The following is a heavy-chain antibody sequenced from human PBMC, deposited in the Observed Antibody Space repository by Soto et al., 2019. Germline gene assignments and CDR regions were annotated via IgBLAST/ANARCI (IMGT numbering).Heavy chain of an antibody. Sequence: ASVKVSCKASGGTFSSYAISWVRQAPGQGLEWMGGIIPIFGTANYAQKFQGRVTINADESTSTAYLELSSLRSEDTAVYYCARDASIAAAVSWFDPWGQGTVVTVSS. D-gene: IGHD6-13*01. CDR2: IIPIFGTA. CDR3: ARDASIAAAVSWFDP. CDR1: GGTFSSYA. V-gene: IGHV1-69*13. J-gene: IGHJ5*02.